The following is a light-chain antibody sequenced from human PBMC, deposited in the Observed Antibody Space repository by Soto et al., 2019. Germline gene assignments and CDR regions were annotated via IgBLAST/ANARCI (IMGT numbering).Light chain of an antibody. CDR3: NSYGGSNNFV. CDR2: EVS. J-gene: IGLJ1*01. CDR1: SSDVGGYNY. Sequence: QSALTQPPSASGSPGQSVTISCTGTSSDVGGYNYVSWYQQHPGKAPKLMIYEVSKRPSGVPDRFSGSKSGNTASLTVSGLQAEDEADYHCNSYGGSNNFVFGTGTKVTVL. V-gene: IGLV2-8*01.